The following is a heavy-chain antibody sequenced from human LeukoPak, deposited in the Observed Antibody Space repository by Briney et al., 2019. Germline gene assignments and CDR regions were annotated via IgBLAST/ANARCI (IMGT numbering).Heavy chain of an antibody. V-gene: IGHV3-66*02. CDR3: ARVGRGYSFNVYYFDY. Sequence: GGTLRLSCAASGFTFSSYGMSWVRQAPGKGLEWVSFIYSDNTHYSDSVKGRFTISRDNSKNTLYLQMKSLRAEDTAVYYCARVGRGYSFNVYYFDYWGQGTLVTVSS. J-gene: IGHJ4*02. D-gene: IGHD5-18*01. CDR2: IYSDNT. CDR1: GFTFSSYG.